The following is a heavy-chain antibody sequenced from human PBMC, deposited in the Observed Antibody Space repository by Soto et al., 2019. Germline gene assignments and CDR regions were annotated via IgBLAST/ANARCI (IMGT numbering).Heavy chain of an antibody. CDR2: IYFRGST. CDR3: ARARSGSYYNDFDY. D-gene: IGHD3-10*01. J-gene: IGHJ4*02. Sequence: PSETLSLTCTVSGGSISSYYWSWIRQPPGKGLEWIGYIYFRGSTNYNPSLKSRVTISVDTSKNQFSLKLSSVTAADTAVYYCARARSGSYYNDFDYWGQGTLVTAPQ. V-gene: IGHV4-59*08. CDR1: GGSISSYY.